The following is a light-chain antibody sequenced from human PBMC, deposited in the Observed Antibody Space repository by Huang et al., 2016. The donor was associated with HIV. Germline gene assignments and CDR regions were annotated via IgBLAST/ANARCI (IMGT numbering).Light chain of an antibody. CDR3: MQALQTPRT. Sequence: DIVLTQSPLSLPVTPGEPASISCRSSQSLLHSNGYNSLHWFLRKLGQSPQLLIFLGSNRASGVPGRFSGSGSGTDFTLKISTVEAEDVGVYYCMQALQTPRTFGQGTKLEIK. V-gene: IGKV2-28*01. CDR2: LGS. J-gene: IGKJ2*01. CDR1: QSLLHSNGYNS.